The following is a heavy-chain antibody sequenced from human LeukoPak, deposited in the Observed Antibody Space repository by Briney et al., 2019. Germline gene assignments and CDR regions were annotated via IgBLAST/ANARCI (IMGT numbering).Heavy chain of an antibody. V-gene: IGHV3-66*01. Sequence: PGGSLRLSCAASGFTFSSYSMNWVRQAPGKGLEWVSVIYSGGSTYYADSVKGRFTISRDNSKNTLYLQMNSLRAEDTAVYYCARDRYSYGRPDDAFDIWGQGTMVTVSS. D-gene: IGHD5-18*01. CDR2: IYSGGST. J-gene: IGHJ3*02. CDR3: ARDRYSYGRPDDAFDI. CDR1: GFTFSSYS.